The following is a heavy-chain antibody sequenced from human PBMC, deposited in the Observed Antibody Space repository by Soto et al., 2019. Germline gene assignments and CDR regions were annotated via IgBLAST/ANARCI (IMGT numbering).Heavy chain of an antibody. V-gene: IGHV3-43*01. J-gene: IGHJ6*02. CDR3: AKDSGYDYGEPLYYYGMDV. CDR1: GFTFDDYT. D-gene: IGHD5-12*01. CDR2: ISWDGGST. Sequence: GGSLRLSCAASGFTFDDYTMHWVRQAPGKGLEWVSLISWDGGSTYYADSVKGRFTISRDNSKNSLYLQMNSLRTEDTALYYCAKDSGYDYGEPLYYYGMDVWGQGTTVTVSS.